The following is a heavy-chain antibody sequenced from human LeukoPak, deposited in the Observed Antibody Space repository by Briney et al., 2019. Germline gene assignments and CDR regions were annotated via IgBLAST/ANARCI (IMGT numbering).Heavy chain of an antibody. Sequence: SQALSLTCAISGDSVSTNSATWTWLRQSPSRGLEWLGRTYYRSKWYNDYAVSMKSRITINPDTSKNQFSLQLNSVTPEDTAVYYCARLVGASWFDSWGQGTLVTVSS. J-gene: IGHJ5*01. V-gene: IGHV6-1*01. CDR1: GDSVSTNSAT. CDR2: TYYRSKWYN. D-gene: IGHD1-26*01. CDR3: ARLVGASWFDS.